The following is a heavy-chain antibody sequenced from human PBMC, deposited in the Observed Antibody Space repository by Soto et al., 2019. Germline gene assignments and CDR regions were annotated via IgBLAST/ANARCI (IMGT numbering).Heavy chain of an antibody. Sequence: SETLSLTCTVSGGSISSGDYYWSWIRQPPGKGLEWIGYIYYSGSTYYNPSLKSRVTISVDTSKNQFSLKLSSVTAADTAVYYCARAGGYSPRWFDPWGQGTLVTVSS. CDR2: IYYSGST. J-gene: IGHJ5*02. D-gene: IGHD5-18*01. CDR1: GGSISSGDYY. CDR3: ARAGGYSPRWFDP. V-gene: IGHV4-30-4*01.